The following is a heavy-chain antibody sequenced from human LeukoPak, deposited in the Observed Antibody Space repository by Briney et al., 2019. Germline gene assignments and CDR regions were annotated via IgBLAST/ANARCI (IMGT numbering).Heavy chain of an antibody. V-gene: IGHV4-34*01. CDR2: INHSGST. D-gene: IGHD3-3*01. CDR3: ARAPLEWLFSFDY. CDR1: GGSFSGYY. Sequence: PSETLSLTCAIYGGSFSGYYWSWIRQPPGKGLEWIGEINHSGSTNYNPSLKSRVTISVDTSKNQFSLKLSSVTAADTAVYYCARAPLEWLFSFDYWGQGTLVTVSS. J-gene: IGHJ4*02.